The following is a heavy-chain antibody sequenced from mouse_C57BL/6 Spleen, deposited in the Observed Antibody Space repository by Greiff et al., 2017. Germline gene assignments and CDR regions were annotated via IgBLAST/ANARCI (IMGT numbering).Heavy chain of an antibody. J-gene: IGHJ1*03. CDR3: ARGDGSSYWYFDV. CDR1: GFTFSSYA. Sequence: EVKLVESGGGLVKPGGSLKLSCAASGFTFSSYAMSWVRQTPEKRLEWVATISAGGSYTSYPDNVKGRFTISRDNAKNTLYLQMSHLKSEDTARYYCARGDGSSYWYFDVWGTGTTVTVSS. D-gene: IGHD1-1*01. V-gene: IGHV5-4*03. CDR2: ISAGGSYT.